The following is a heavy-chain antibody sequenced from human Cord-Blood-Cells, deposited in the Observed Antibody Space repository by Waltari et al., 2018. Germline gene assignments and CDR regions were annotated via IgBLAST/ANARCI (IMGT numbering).Heavy chain of an antibody. V-gene: IGHV4-4*07. D-gene: IGHD6-19*01. Sequence: QVQLQESGPGLVKPSETLSLTCPVSGGSISSYYWTWIRQPAGKGLEWIGRIYTSGSTNYNPSLKSRVTMSVDTSKNQFSLKLSSVTAADTAVYYCARARDSSGWYSDAFDIWGQGTMVTVSS. CDR1: GGSISSYY. CDR2: IYTSGST. CDR3: ARARDSSGWYSDAFDI. J-gene: IGHJ3*02.